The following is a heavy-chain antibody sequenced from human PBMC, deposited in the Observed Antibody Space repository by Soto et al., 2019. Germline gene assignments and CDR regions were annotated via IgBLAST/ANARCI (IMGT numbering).Heavy chain of an antibody. J-gene: IGHJ4*02. V-gene: IGHV2-5*02. CDR3: AHYDYGGLVY. CDR1: GFSLSTSGVS. D-gene: IGHD4-17*01. CDR2: IYWDDDN. Sequence: GAGPTLVNPTQTLTLTCTFSGFSLSTSGVSVGWIRQPPGKALEWLALIYWDDDNRYSPSLKSRLTITKDTSKNQVVLTMTNMGPVDTATYYCAHYDYGGLVYWGQGTLVTVSS.